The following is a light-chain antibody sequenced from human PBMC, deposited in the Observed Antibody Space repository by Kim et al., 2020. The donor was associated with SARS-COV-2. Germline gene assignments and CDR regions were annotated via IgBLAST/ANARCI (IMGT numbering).Light chain of an antibody. CDR2: SNN. V-gene: IGLV1-44*01. CDR3: AAWDDSLNDYV. Sequence: GQVVAISCSGSSYNIGSNTVNWYQQLPGTAPKLLIYSNNQRPSGVPDRFSGSKSGTSASLAISGLQSEDEAEYYCAAWDDSLNDYVFGTGTKVTVL. CDR1: SYNIGSNT. J-gene: IGLJ1*01.